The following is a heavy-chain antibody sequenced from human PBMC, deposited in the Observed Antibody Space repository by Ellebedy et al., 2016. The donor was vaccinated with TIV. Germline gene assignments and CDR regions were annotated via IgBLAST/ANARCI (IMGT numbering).Heavy chain of an antibody. Sequence: SVKLSCXASGGTFSSYAISWVRQAPGQGLEWMGGIIPIFGTANYAQKFQGRVTITADKSTSTAYMELSSLRSEDTAVYYCARMGTRSTDIEHYFDYWGQGTLVTVSS. D-gene: IGHD2-2*01. V-gene: IGHV1-69*06. CDR3: ARMGTRSTDIEHYFDY. CDR2: IIPIFGTA. J-gene: IGHJ4*02. CDR1: GGTFSSYA.